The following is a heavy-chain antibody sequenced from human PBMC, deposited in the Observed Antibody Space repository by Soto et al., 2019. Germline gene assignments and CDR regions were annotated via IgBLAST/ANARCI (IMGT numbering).Heavy chain of an antibody. CDR2: INHSGST. Sequence: WETLSLTCAVYGGSFSGYYWSWIRQPPGKGLEWIGEINHSGSTNYNPSLKSRVTISVDTSKNQFSLKLSSVTAADTAVYYCARGPHYYGSGSYYRSLMDYYYGMDVWGQGTTVTVSS. CDR3: ARGPHYYGSGSYYRSLMDYYYGMDV. D-gene: IGHD3-10*01. CDR1: GGSFSGYY. J-gene: IGHJ6*02. V-gene: IGHV4-34*01.